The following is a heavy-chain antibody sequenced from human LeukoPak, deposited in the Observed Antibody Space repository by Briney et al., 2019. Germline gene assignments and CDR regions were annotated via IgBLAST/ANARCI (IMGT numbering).Heavy chain of an antibody. V-gene: IGHV3-23*01. D-gene: IGHD2-2*01. CDR3: ASHSTRGTFDY. J-gene: IGHJ4*02. CDR1: GFTFSSYA. Sequence: GGSLRLSCAASGFTFSSYAMSWVRQAPGKGLEWVSAISGSGGSTYYADSVKGRFTISGDNSKNTLYLQMNSLRAEDTAVYYCASHSTRGTFDYWGQGTLVTVSS. CDR2: ISGSGGST.